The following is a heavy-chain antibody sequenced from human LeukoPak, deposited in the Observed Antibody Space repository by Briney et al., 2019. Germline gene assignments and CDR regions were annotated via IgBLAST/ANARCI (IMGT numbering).Heavy chain of an antibody. CDR3: ARGATYYDFWSGLKVSDY. D-gene: IGHD3-3*01. CDR2: IKHTGDEK. J-gene: IGHJ4*02. Sequence: PGGSLRLSCAASGFSFSDFWMSWVRQTPGKGLEWVANIKHTGDEKYYVGSVEGRFTISRDNVKNSLYLQMDSLRAEDTAVYYCARGATYYDFWSGLKVSDYWGQGTLVTVSS. V-gene: IGHV3-7*01. CDR1: GFSFSDFW.